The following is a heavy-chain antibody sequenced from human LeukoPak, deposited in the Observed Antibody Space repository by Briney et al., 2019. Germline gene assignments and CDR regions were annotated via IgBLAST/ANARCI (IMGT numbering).Heavy chain of an antibody. D-gene: IGHD2-2*01. V-gene: IGHV3-23*01. Sequence: GGSLRLSCAASGFTFSSHAMNWVRQPPGKGLDWVSSIDKSGDGAFYADSVRGRFTISRDNSKNTLYLQMNSLRREDTAVYYCARRGGTSGWGAFDIWGQGTMVTVSS. CDR1: GFTFSSHA. CDR2: IDKSGDGA. J-gene: IGHJ3*02. CDR3: ARRGGTSGWGAFDI.